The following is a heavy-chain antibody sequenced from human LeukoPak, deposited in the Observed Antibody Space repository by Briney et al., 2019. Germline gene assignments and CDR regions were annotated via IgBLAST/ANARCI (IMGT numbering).Heavy chain of an antibody. D-gene: IGHD6-13*01. CDR2: INPNSGGT. J-gene: IGHJ4*02. Sequence: ASVQVSCKASGYTFTGYYMHWVRQAPGQGLEWMGWINPNSGGTNYAQKFQGRVTMTRDTSISTAYMELSRLRSDDTAVYYCARVIPGYSSSWYFDYWGQGTLVTVSS. V-gene: IGHV1-2*02. CDR3: ARVIPGYSSSWYFDY. CDR1: GYTFTGYY.